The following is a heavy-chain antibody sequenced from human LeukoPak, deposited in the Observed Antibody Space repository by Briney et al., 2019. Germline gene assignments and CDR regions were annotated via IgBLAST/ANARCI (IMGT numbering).Heavy chain of an antibody. D-gene: IGHD3-10*01. CDR2: IGTYSGNK. J-gene: IGHJ4*02. CDR3: ARGGSGAYCPDF. CDR1: GYTFTNNA. V-gene: IGHV1-18*01. Sequence: ASVKVSCKTSGYTFTNNATTWVRQAPGQGLEWMGWIGTYSGNKNLAQKFQGRVTMTTDTPTSTAYMELKSLRSDDTAVYFCARGGSGAYCPDFWGQGTLVIVSS.